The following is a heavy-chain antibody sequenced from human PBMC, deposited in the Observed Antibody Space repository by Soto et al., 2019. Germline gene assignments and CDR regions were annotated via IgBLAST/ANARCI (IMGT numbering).Heavy chain of an antibody. CDR1: GFTFSSYA. CDR3: ARDQLFGAAIAAAFAY. CDR2: ISYDGSNK. J-gene: IGHJ4*02. D-gene: IGHD6-13*01. V-gene: IGHV3-30-3*01. Sequence: QVQLVESGGGVVQPGRSLRLSCAASGFTFSSYAMHWVRQAPGKGLEWVAVISYDGSNKYYADSVKGRFTISRDNSKNXLYLQMNSLRAEDTAVYYCARDQLFGAAIAAAFAYWGQGTLVTVSS.